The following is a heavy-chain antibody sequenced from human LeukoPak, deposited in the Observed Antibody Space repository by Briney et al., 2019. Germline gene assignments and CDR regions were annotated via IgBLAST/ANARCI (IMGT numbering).Heavy chain of an antibody. V-gene: IGHV4-59*08. CDR3: ARYRGIREDRPDHFDY. J-gene: IGHJ4*02. Sequence: SETLSLTCTVSAGSISPYLWSWIRQPPGKGLEWIGYIFYNGKTNYNPSLKSRLTMSVDTSTKQLSLRLTSLTAADTAVYYCARYRGIREDRPDHFDYWAQGILVTVSS. D-gene: IGHD3-10*01. CDR2: IFYNGKT. CDR1: AGSISPYL.